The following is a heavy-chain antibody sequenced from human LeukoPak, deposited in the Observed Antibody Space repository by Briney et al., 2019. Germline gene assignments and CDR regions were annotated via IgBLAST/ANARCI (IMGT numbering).Heavy chain of an antibody. Sequence: GASVKVSCKASGFTFTSSVMQWVRQAREQRLEWIGWIVVGSGNTNYAQKFQERVTITRDKSTSTAYMELSSLRSEDTAVYYCAAGIGSRPEYFHYWGQGTLVTVSS. V-gene: IGHV1-58*02. CDR3: AAGIGSRPEYFHY. CDR1: GFTFTSSV. D-gene: IGHD1-26*01. CDR2: IVVGSGNT. J-gene: IGHJ1*01.